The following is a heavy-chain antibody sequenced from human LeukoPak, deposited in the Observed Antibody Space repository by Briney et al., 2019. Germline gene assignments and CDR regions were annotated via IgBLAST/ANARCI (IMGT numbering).Heavy chain of an antibody. V-gene: IGHV3-9*01. J-gene: IGHJ4*02. D-gene: IGHD3-10*01. CDR2: ISRNSGNV. CDR1: GFNFDDYA. Sequence: SLRLSCAASGFNFDDYAIHWVRQAPGKGLEWVSDISRNSGNVGYADSVKGRFTISRDNAKDSVYLQMNSLRSEDTAFYYCVKDRGFGSGSYGHFDYWGQGALVTVSS. CDR3: VKDRGFGSGSYGHFDY.